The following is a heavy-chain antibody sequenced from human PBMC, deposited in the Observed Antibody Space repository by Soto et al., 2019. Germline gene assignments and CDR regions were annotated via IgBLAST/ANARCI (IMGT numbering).Heavy chain of an antibody. V-gene: IGHV3-30*18. CDR2: ISYDGSNK. J-gene: IGHJ4*02. Sequence: QVQLVESGGGVVQPGRSLRLSCAASGFTFSSYGMHWVRQAPGKGLEWVAVISYDGSNKYYADSVKGRFTISRDNSKNTLYLQMNSLRAEDTAVYYCAKAVWATPVAGTSVGPFDYWGQGTLVTVSS. CDR1: GFTFSSYG. D-gene: IGHD6-19*01. CDR3: AKAVWATPVAGTSVGPFDY.